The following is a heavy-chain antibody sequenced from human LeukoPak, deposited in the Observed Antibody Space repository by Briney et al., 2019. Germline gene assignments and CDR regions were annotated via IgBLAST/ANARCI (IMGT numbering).Heavy chain of an antibody. CDR1: GYTFTSYG. V-gene: IGHV1-18*01. Sequence: ASVKVSCKASGYTFTSYGISWVRQAPGQGLEWMGWISAYNGNTNYAQKLQGRVTMTTDTSTSTAHMELRGLRSDDTAVYYCAREVYYYDSSGYGGNGAFDIWGQGTMVTVSS. J-gene: IGHJ3*02. CDR2: ISAYNGNT. CDR3: AREVYYYDSSGYGGNGAFDI. D-gene: IGHD3-22*01.